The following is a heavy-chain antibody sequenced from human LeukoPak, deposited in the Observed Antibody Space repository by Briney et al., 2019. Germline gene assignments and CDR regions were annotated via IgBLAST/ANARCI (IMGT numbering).Heavy chain of an antibody. CDR3: ARPVGIAARHVWFDP. CDR2: IYYSGST. D-gene: IGHD6-6*01. Sequence: SETLSLTCTVSGGSISSSSYYWGWIRQPPGKGLEWIRSIYYSGSTYYNSSLKSRVTISVDTSKNQFSLKLSSVTAADTAVYYCARPVGIAARHVWFDPWGQGTLVTVSS. V-gene: IGHV4-39*07. CDR1: GGSISSSSYY. J-gene: IGHJ5*02.